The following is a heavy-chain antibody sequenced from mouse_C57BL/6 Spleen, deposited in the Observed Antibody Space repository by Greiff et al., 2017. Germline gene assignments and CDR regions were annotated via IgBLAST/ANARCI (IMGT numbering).Heavy chain of an antibody. CDR3: ARDKGLYDGYYVWFAY. V-gene: IGHV1-55*01. CDR1: GYTFTSYW. CDR2: IYPGSGST. D-gene: IGHD2-3*01. Sequence: VQLQQSGAELVKPGASVKMSCKASGYTFTSYWITWVKQRPGQGLEWIGDIYPGSGSTNYNEKFKSKAKLTVDTSSSTAYMQLSSLTSEDSAVYYCARDKGLYDGYYVWFAYWGQGTLVTVSA. J-gene: IGHJ3*01.